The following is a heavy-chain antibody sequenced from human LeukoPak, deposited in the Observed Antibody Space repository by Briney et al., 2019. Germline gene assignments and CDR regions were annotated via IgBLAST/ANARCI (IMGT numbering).Heavy chain of an antibody. J-gene: IGHJ4*02. Sequence: AASVKVSCKASGYTFTSYDINWVRQATGQGLEWMGWMNPNSGSTGYAQKFQGRVTMTRNTSISTVYMELSSLRSEDTAMYYCASAGSSFLFDYWGQGTLVTVPS. CDR1: GYTFTSYD. D-gene: IGHD6-6*01. V-gene: IGHV1-8*01. CDR3: ASAGSSFLFDY. CDR2: MNPNSGST.